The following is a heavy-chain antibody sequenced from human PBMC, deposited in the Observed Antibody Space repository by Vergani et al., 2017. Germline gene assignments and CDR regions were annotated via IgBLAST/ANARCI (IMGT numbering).Heavy chain of an antibody. Sequence: QVQLVQSGAEVKKPGASVKVSCKASRYTFTGYYMHWVRQAPGQGLEWMGWINPNSGGTHYAQKFQGRVTMTRDTSISTAYMELSRLRSDDTAVYYCARPYYYGSGSLLHWGEGTLVTVSS. J-gene: IGHJ1*01. D-gene: IGHD3-10*01. CDR2: INPNSGGT. CDR1: RYTFTGYY. CDR3: ARPYYYGSGSLLH. V-gene: IGHV1-2*02.